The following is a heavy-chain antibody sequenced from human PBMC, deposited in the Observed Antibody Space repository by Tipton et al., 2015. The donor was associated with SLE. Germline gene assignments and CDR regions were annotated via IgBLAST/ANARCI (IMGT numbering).Heavy chain of an antibody. Sequence: TLSLTCTVSGGSISSYYWSWIRQPPGKGLEWIGYIYYSGSTNYNPSLKSRVTISVDTSKNQFSLKLSSVTAADTAVYYCARGPYYDFWSGYAPVMGYFQHWGQGTLVTVSS. CDR1: GGSISSYY. V-gene: IGHV4-59*12. CDR3: ARGPYYDFWSGYAPVMGYFQH. J-gene: IGHJ1*01. CDR2: IYYSGST. D-gene: IGHD3-3*01.